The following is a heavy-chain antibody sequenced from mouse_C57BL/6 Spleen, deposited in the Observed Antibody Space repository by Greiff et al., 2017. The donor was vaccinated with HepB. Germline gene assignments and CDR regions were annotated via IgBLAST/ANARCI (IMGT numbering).Heavy chain of an antibody. J-gene: IGHJ3*01. V-gene: IGHV1-78*01. D-gene: IGHD2-1*01. CDR1: GYTFTDYT. CDR2: IYPRDGST. CDR3: ARYSYGNSAWFAY. Sequence: QVQLQQSGAELVKPGASVKISCKASGYTFTDYTIHWVKQRPEKGLEWIGYIYPRDGSTKYNEKFKGKATLTADKSSSTAYMELNSLTSEDSAVYYCARYSYGNSAWFAYWGQGTLVTVSA.